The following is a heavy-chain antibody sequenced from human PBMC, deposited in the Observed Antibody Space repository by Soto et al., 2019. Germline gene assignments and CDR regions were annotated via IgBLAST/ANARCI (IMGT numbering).Heavy chain of an antibody. Sequence: GGSLRLSCADSGFIFSSYSMNWVRQAPGKGLEWVSSISSSSSYIYYADSVKGRFTISRDNAKNSLYLQMNSLRAEDTAVYYCARDRCSSTSCYHGWGQGSLVTVSS. CDR2: ISSSSSYI. CDR3: ARDRCSSTSCYHG. D-gene: IGHD2-2*01. J-gene: IGHJ4*02. CDR1: GFIFSSYS. V-gene: IGHV3-21*01.